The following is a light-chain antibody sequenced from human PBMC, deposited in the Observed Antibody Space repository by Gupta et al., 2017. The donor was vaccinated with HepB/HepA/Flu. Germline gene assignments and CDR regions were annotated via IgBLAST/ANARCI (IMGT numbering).Light chain of an antibody. J-gene: IGLJ1*01. V-gene: IGLV2-14*03. Sequence: QSALTQPASVSGSPGPSITISCTGSSSDVGGYNYVSWYQQHPGKAPKLIIYDVGNRPSGVSNRFSGSKSGDTASLTISGLQAEDEADYYCSSYTSSNIVVFGTGTKVTVL. CDR3: SSYTSSNIVV. CDR2: DVG. CDR1: SSDVGGYNY.